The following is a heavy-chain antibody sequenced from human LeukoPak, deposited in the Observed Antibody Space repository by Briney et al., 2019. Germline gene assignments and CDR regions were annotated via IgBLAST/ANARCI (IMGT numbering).Heavy chain of an antibody. CDR1: GFTFNTYG. CDR3: ARGGVDYYGSGTYYLMYYFDY. D-gene: IGHD3-10*01. J-gene: IGHJ4*02. CDR2: ISGSGGAT. V-gene: IGHV3-23*01. Sequence: GGSLRLSCAASGFTFNTYGMSWVRQAPGKGLEWVSGISGSGGATYYADSVRGRFTISRDDPHNTLYLQMNSLRAEDTAVYFCARGGVDYYGSGTYYLMYYFDYWGQGALVTVSS.